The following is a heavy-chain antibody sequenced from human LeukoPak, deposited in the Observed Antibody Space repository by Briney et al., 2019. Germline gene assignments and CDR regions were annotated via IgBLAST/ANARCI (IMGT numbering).Heavy chain of an antibody. CDR2: INHSGST. V-gene: IGHV4-34*01. CDR1: GGSFSGYY. D-gene: IGHD3-22*01. Sequence: SETLSLTCAVYGGSFSGYYWSWIRQPPGEGLEWIGEINHSGSTNYNPSLKSRVTISVDTSKNQFSLKLSSVTAADTAVYYCARGHYYDSSGYYGYWGQGTLVTVSS. J-gene: IGHJ4*02. CDR3: ARGHYYDSSGYYGY.